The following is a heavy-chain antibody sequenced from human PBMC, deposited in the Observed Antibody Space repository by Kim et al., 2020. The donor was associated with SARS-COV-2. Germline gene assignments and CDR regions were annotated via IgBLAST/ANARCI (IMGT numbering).Heavy chain of an antibody. CDR3: ATVDILTGYSWGALDY. CDR2: FDPEDGET. D-gene: IGHD3-9*01. J-gene: IGHJ4*02. V-gene: IGHV1-24*01. CDR1: GYTLTELS. Sequence: ASVKVSCKVSGYTLTELSMHWVRQAPGKGLEWMGGFDPEDGETIYAQKFQGRVTMTEDTSTDTAYMELSSLRSEDTAVYYCATVDILTGYSWGALDYWGQGTLVTVSS.